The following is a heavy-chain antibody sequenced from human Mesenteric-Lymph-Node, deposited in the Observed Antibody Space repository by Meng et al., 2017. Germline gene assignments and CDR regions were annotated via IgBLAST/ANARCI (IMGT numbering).Heavy chain of an antibody. J-gene: IGHJ4*02. V-gene: IGHV6-1*01. D-gene: IGHD5-24*01. CDR3: AREWTDGYNFDN. CDR1: GDSVSSNIAA. Sequence: PSPPLSLTCALAGDSVSSNIAAWTWIRQSPSRGLEWLGRIYYRSNWYSNYAVSVESRITINPDTSKNQFSLQLKSVTPEDTAVYYCAREWTDGYNFDNWGQGDLVTVSS. CDR2: IYYRSNWYS.